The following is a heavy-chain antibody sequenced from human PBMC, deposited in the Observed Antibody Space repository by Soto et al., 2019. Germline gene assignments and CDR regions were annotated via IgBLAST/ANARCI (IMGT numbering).Heavy chain of an antibody. CDR3: AREGSVGGYGDGGLCY. CDR2: ISHDGSNK. J-gene: IGHJ4*02. CDR1: GFTFSSYG. Sequence: QVPLVESGGGVVQPGRSLRLSCAASGFTFSSYGMHWVRQAPGKGLAWVAVISHDGSNKYYADSVKGRFTISRDNSKNTLYLQMNSLRAEDTAVYYCAREGSVGGYGDGGLCYWGQGTLVTVSS. V-gene: IGHV3-33*01. D-gene: IGHD4-17*01.